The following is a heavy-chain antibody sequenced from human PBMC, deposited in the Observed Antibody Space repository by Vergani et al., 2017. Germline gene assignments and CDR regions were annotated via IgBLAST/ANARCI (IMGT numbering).Heavy chain of an antibody. CDR2: IGSSGPYI. D-gene: IGHD2-2*01. V-gene: IGHV3-21*06. CDR3: ARDCTSSGCTENDGMDV. J-gene: IGHJ6*04. CDR1: GFTFSDFS. Sequence: VQLVESGGGLVKPGGSLRLSCAASGFTFSDFSMSWVRQAPGKGLEWVAFIGSSGPYINYADSVKGRFIISRDNTNNLLFLQLRSLRAEDAAVYYCARDCTSSGCTENDGMDVLGKGATVTVSS.